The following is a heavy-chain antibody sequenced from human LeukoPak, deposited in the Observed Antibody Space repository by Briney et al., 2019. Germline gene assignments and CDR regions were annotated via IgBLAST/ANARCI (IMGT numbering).Heavy chain of an antibody. J-gene: IGHJ4*02. D-gene: IGHD2-8*01. CDR3: ARLKDDVTKFDY. V-gene: IGHV3-7*01. Sequence: PGRSLRLSCACSGFSFSRYWMAWVRQAPGKGLEWVASINQDVSRIHYVDSVKGRFTISRDNAKNSLFLQMNSLRVEDTAVYYCARLKDDVTKFDYWGQGTLVTVSS. CDR2: INQDVSRI. CDR1: GFSFSRYW.